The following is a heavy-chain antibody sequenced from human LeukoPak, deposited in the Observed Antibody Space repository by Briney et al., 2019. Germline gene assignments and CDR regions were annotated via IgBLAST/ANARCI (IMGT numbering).Heavy chain of an antibody. CDR3: VRHHSITITAGYYFDT. CDR1: GFTFNNYA. D-gene: IGHD5-24*01. CDR2: ISYEGSNK. J-gene: IGHJ4*02. V-gene: IGHV3-30*04. Sequence: PGGSLRLSCAASGFTFNNYAMHWVRQAPGKGLEWVALISYEGSNKYFADSVKGRFSISRDNYKNTLFLQMDSLRPEDTAVYYCVRHHSITITAGYYFDTWGQGALVTVSS.